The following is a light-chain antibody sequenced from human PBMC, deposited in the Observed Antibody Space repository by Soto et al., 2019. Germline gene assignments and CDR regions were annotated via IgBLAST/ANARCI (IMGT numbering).Light chain of an antibody. CDR2: AVS. CDR1: SNDIGAYNF. Sequence: QSVLTQPASVSGSPGQSIIISCTGTSNDIGAYNFVSWYQQHPGKAPKLMIYAVSNRPSGLSNRFSGSKSGSTASLTISGLQAEDEADYYCSSYTTSSLYVFGPGTKLTVL. CDR3: SSYTTSSLYV. J-gene: IGLJ1*01. V-gene: IGLV2-14*03.